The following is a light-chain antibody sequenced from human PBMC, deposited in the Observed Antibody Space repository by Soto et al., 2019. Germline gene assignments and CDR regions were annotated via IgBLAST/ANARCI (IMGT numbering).Light chain of an antibody. CDR1: YDISSS. Sequence: DIQLTQSPSFLSASVEDRVTISCRASYDISSSLAWYQQEPGKLPKLLIYDSSTLQTGVPSRFPGRGSGRKFTLTISGLQFGDFATYLFQQHRHYPYTFGRGTKLEI. CDR3: QQHRHYPYT. CDR2: DSS. V-gene: IGKV1-9*01. J-gene: IGKJ2*01.